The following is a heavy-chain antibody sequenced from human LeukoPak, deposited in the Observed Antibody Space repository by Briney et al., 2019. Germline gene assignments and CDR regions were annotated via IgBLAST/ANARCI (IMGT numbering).Heavy chain of an antibody. V-gene: IGHV4-4*09. CDR1: GVSIGDFQ. Sequence: SETLSLTCTVSGVSIGDFQWSWVRQPPGKGLEWIGNIHTTATTNYNPSLKRRVTISVDASKSQVSLMRTSESAAYTAVYYCATSNDVKVAPFDHWGRGTLVTVSS. D-gene: IGHD1-1*01. CDR2: IHTTATT. CDR3: ATSNDVKVAPFDH. J-gene: IGHJ4*02.